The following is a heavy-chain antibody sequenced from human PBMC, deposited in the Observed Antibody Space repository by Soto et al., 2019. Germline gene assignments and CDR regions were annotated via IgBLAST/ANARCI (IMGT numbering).Heavy chain of an antibody. CDR3: ARGGGKYYGSGNYAFDY. J-gene: IGHJ4*02. V-gene: IGHV1-69*13. CDR2: ILPISGAA. D-gene: IGHD3-10*01. CDR1: GCTFSNYR. Sequence: GASVKVSCKASGCTFSNYRISWVRQAAGQGLEWMGGILPISGAANYAQKFQGRVTITADESTSTAYMELSSLGSEDTAVYYCARGGGKYYGSGNYAFDYWGQGTLVTVS.